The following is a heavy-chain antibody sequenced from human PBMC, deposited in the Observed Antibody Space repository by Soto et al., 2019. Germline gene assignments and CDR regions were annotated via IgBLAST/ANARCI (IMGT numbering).Heavy chain of an antibody. J-gene: IGHJ5*02. Sequence: GGSLRLSCAASGFTFSSYAMNWVRQAPGKGLEWISVISNSGHSAYYADSVKGRFTISRDNSKNTLYLQVKSLRAEDTAAYYCAKGGPTFLNWFGPWGQGTLVTVSS. CDR1: GFTFSSYA. CDR3: AKGGPTFLNWFGP. D-gene: IGHD5-12*01. CDR2: ISNSGHSA. V-gene: IGHV3-23*01.